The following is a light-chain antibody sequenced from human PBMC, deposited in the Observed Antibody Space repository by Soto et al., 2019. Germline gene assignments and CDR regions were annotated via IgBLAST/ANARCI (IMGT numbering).Light chain of an antibody. J-gene: IGLJ2*01. CDR1: RSDVGGYNL. CDR2: DDN. CDR3: SCYAGRNTLV. V-gene: IGLV2-23*01. Sequence: QSGLTQTASVSGSPGQSITMSCTGSRSDVGGYNLVSWYQQHPGKAPKLLISDDNKRPSGVSDRFSGSKSGNTASLTISGLQAEDACDYYCSCYAGRNTLVFGGGTKLTVL.